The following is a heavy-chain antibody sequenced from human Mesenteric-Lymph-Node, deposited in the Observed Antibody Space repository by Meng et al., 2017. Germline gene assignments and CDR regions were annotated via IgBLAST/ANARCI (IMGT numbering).Heavy chain of an antibody. Sequence: QVRLQESGPGLVKPSQTLSLTCTFSGGSISSGGYYWIWIRQHPGKGLEWIGYIYYSGSTYYNPSLKSRVTISVDTSKNQFSLKLSSVTAADTAVYYCARDYCGGDCYSGGTWFDSWGQGTLVTVSS. CDR2: IYYSGST. J-gene: IGHJ5*01. D-gene: IGHD2-21*02. V-gene: IGHV4-31*03. CDR1: GGSISSGGYY. CDR3: ARDYCGGDCYSGGTWFDS.